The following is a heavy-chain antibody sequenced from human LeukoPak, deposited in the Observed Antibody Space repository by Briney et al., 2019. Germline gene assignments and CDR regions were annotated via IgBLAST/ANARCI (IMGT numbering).Heavy chain of an antibody. V-gene: IGHV4-38-2*02. CDR1: GYSISSGYY. CDR2: IYHSGST. Sequence: PSETLSLTCTVSGYSISSGYYWGWIRQPPGKGLEWIGSIYHSGSTYYNPSLKSRVTISVDTSKNQFSLKLSSVTAADTAVYYCARTIAASSAWFDPWGQGTLVTVSS. J-gene: IGHJ5*02. CDR3: ARTIAASSAWFDP. D-gene: IGHD2-15*01.